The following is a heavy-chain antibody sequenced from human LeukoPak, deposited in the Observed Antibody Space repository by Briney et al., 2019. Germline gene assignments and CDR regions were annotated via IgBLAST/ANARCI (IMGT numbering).Heavy chain of an antibody. D-gene: IGHD5-24*01. Sequence: GASVKVSCKASGYRFSNYAMSWVRQAPGQGLEWMGWISAYHGNTNYAQKFQGRVIMTTDTSTSTAYMELSSLRSEDTAVYYCARADGDGYNFSAFDIWGQGTMVTVSS. V-gene: IGHV1-18*01. CDR3: ARADGDGYNFSAFDI. J-gene: IGHJ3*02. CDR2: ISAYHGNT. CDR1: GYRFSNYA.